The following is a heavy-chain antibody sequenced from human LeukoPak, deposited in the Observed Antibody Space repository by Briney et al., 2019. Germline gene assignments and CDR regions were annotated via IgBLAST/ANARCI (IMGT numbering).Heavy chain of an antibody. J-gene: IGHJ4*02. CDR1: GGSISSYY. D-gene: IGHD3-3*01. CDR3: ASSYYDFWSGLTFDY. V-gene: IGHV4-59*01. Sequence: SETLSLTCTVSGGSISSYYWSWIRQPPGKGLEWIGYIYYSGSTNYNPSLKSRVTISVDTSKNQFPLKLSSVTAADTAVYYCASSYYDFWSGLTFDYWGQGTLVTVSS. CDR2: IYYSGST.